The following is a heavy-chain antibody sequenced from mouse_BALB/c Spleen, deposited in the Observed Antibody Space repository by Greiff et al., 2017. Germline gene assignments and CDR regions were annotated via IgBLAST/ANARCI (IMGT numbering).Heavy chain of an antibody. D-gene: IGHD2-10*02. CDR1: GFSLTGYG. V-gene: IGHV2-6-7*01. CDR2: IWGDGST. J-gene: IGHJ3*01. CDR3: ARAEYGNSAWFAY. Sequence: VKLMESGPGLVAPSQSLSITCTVSGFSLTGYGVNWVRQPPGKGLEWLGMIWGDGSTDYNSALKSRLSISKDNSKSQVFLKMNSLQTDDTARYYCARAEYGNSAWFAYWGQGTLVTVSA.